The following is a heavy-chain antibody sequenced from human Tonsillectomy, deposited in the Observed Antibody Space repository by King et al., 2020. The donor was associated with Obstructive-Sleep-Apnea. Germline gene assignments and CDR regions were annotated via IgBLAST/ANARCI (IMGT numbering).Heavy chain of an antibody. V-gene: IGHV5-10-1*01. J-gene: IGHJ2*01. CDR3: ARRYYYGSGTFLYFDL. CDR2: IDPKDSSI. D-gene: IGHD3-10*01. Sequence: VQLVESVAEVKKTGESLRISCKGYGYSCTNYWIIWCRQMPGKSLEWMGKIDPKDSSINISPLFQGHVSFSVYKAISTAYLLCSSLKASDTAIYYCARRYYYGSGTFLYFDLWGRGTLVTVSS. CDR1: GYSCTNYW.